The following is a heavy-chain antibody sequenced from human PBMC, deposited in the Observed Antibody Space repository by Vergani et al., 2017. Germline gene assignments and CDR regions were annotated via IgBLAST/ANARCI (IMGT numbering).Heavy chain of an antibody. J-gene: IGHJ6*02. V-gene: IGHV4-39*07. Sequence: QLQLQESGPGLVKPSETLSLTCTVSGGSISSSSYYWGWIRQPPGKGLEWIGSIYYSGSPYYNPSLKSRVTISVDTSKNQFSLKLSSVTAADTAVYYCARETTVTFIGDYYYYGMDVWGQGTTVTVSS. CDR2: IYYSGSP. D-gene: IGHD4-11*01. CDR1: GGSISSSSYY. CDR3: ARETTVTFIGDYYYYGMDV.